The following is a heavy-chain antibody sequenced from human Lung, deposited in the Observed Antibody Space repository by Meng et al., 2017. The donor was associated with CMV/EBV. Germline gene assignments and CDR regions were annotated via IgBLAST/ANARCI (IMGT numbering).Heavy chain of an antibody. CDR2: ISPYDGNT. V-gene: IGHV1-18*01. D-gene: IGHD2-2*01. CDR1: GYIFTSYG. J-gene: IGHJ4*02. CDR3: ARERGYCGTTSCSYYFDY. Sequence: SVXVSXXASGYIFTSYGIIWVRQAPGQGLEWMGWISPYDGNTNYAQTLQDRVTMTTDTPTSTAYMELRSLRSDDTAVYFCARERGYCGTTSCSYYFDYWGQGTXVTVSS.